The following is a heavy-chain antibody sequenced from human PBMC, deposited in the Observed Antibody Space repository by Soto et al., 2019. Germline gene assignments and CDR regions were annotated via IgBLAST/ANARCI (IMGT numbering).Heavy chain of an antibody. D-gene: IGHD3-10*02. J-gene: IGHJ6*02. CDR3: AGSMSSYVSYYYAWHV. CDR1: GGSFSSYY. V-gene: IGHV4-59*01. CDR2: IYYSGST. Sequence: SETLSLTYTVSGGSFSSYYWSWIRQPPGKGLEWIGYIYYSGSTNYNPSLKSRVTMSRDTSRNQFSLKLRSVTAEDTDVYYCAGSMSSYVSYYYAWHVWGQGTSVTVSS.